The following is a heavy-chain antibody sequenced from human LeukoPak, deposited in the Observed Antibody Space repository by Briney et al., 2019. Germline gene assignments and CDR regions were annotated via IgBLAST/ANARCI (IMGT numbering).Heavy chain of an antibody. CDR3: ARLGEPIFDY. V-gene: IGHV4-34*01. CDR1: GGSFSGYY. J-gene: IGHJ4*02. Sequence: PSETLSLTCAVYGGSFSGYYWSWIRQPPGKGLEWIGEINHSGSTNYNPSLKSRVTISVDTSKNQFSLKLSSVTAADTAVYYCARLGEPIFDYWGQGTLVTVSS. CDR2: INHSGST.